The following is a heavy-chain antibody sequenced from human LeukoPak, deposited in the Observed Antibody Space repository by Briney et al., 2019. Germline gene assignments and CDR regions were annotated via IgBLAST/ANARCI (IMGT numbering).Heavy chain of an antibody. CDR2: ISSNGGST. CDR1: GFTFSSYP. CDR3: ARSLRLDY. Sequence: GGSLRLSWAASGFTFSSYPMHWVRQAPGKGLEYVSAISSNGGSTYYANSVKGRFTISRDNSKNTLYLQMGSLRAEDMAVYYCARSLRLDYWGQGTLVTVSS. J-gene: IGHJ4*02. V-gene: IGHV3-64*01.